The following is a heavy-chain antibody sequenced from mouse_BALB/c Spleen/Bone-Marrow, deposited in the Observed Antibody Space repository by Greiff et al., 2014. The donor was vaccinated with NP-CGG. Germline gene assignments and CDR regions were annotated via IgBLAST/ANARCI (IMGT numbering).Heavy chain of an antibody. CDR3: ARSLYDRYDFFDY. Sequence: EVNLVESGGGLVQPGGSRKLSCAASGFTFSSFGMHWVRQAPEKGLEWVAYISSGSSTIYYADTVKGRFTIARDNPKNTLFLQMTSLRSEDTAMYYCARSLYDRYDFFDYWGQGTTLTVSA. D-gene: IGHD2-14*01. J-gene: IGHJ2*01. V-gene: IGHV5-17*02. CDR2: ISSGSSTI. CDR1: GFTFSSFG.